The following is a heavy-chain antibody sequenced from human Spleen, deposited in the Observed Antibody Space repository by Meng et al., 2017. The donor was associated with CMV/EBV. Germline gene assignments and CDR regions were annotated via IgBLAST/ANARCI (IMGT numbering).Heavy chain of an antibody. CDR2: ISSSSSYI. J-gene: IGHJ6*02. Sequence: GESLKISCAASGFTFSSYSMNWVRQAPGKGLEWVSSISSSSSYIYYADSVMGRFTISRDNAKNSLYLQMNSLRAEDTAVYYCARGPPSSSWYDDYGMDVWGQGTTVTVSS. D-gene: IGHD6-13*01. CDR1: GFTFSSYS. CDR3: ARGPPSSSWYDDYGMDV. V-gene: IGHV3-21*01.